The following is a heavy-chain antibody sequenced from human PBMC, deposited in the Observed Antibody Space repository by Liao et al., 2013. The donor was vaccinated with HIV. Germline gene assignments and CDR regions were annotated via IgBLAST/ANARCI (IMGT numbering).Heavy chain of an antibody. Sequence: QVQLVQWGAGLLKPSDTLSLTCGVYGGSLTGSYWSWVRQPPGKGLEWIGEIIHSGTTNYNPSLKSRVTMSLDTSKSRFSLTMTSLTAADTAVYYCARRIPQWLVSGGYWFDPSGPTEPGHRLR. CDR3: ARRIPQWLVSGGYWFDP. CDR2: IIHSGTT. D-gene: IGHD6-19*01. J-gene: IGHJ5*01. V-gene: IGHV4-34*12. CDR1: GGSLTGSY.